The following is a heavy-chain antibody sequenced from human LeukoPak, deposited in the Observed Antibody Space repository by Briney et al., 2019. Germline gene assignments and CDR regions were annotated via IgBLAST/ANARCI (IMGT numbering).Heavy chain of an antibody. V-gene: IGHV3-23*01. D-gene: IGHD1-20*01. CDR1: GFTFSAYA. Sequence: GGSLRLSCAASGFTFSAYAVTWIRQAPGRGLEWVSAVSGSGGSTDYADSVKGRFTISRDTSKDTMYLQLNSLRPEDTAVYYCVRVISGTPNWFDPWGQGTLVTVSS. CDR2: VSGSGGST. J-gene: IGHJ5*02. CDR3: VRVISGTPNWFDP.